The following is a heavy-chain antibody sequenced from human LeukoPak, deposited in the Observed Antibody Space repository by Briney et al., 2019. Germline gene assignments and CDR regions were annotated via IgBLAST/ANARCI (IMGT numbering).Heavy chain of an antibody. CDR2: ISAYNGNT. D-gene: IGHD3-10*01. CDR1: GYTFTSYG. CDR3: ARDLEPYGSGSYYPFDY. V-gene: IGHV1-18*01. J-gene: IGHJ4*02. Sequence: GASVKVSCKASGYTFTSYGISWVRQAPGQGLEWMGWISAYNGNTNYAQKLQGRVTMTTDTSTSTAYMELRSLRSDNTAVYYCARDLEPYGSGSYYPFDYWGQGTLVTVSS.